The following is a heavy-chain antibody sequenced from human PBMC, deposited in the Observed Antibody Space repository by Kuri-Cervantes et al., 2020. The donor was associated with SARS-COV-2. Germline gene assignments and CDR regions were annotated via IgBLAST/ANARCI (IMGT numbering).Heavy chain of an antibody. D-gene: IGHD3-22*01. CDR1: GFTFSSYS. V-gene: IGHV3-48*02. Sequence: GEPLKISCAASGFTFSSYSMNWVRQAPGKGLEWVSYISSSSSTIYYADSVKGRFTISRDNAKNSLYLQMNSLRDEDTAVYYCARDGGSSGYDIDYWGQGTLVTVSS. CDR3: ARDGGSSGYDIDY. J-gene: IGHJ4*02. CDR2: ISSSSSTI.